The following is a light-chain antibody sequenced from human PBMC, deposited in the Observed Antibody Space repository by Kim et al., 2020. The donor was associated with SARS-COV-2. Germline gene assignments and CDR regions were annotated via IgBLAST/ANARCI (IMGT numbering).Light chain of an antibody. CDR2: DAS. CDR1: QSVSSN. CDR3: QQYDDWLSLT. Sequence: SPGETATLSCRASQSVSSNLAWYQQKPGQAPRLLIYDASTRATGIPARFSGSGSGTEFTLTISSLQSEDIAVYHCQQYDDWLSLTFGGGTKVDIK. V-gene: IGKV3-15*01. J-gene: IGKJ4*01.